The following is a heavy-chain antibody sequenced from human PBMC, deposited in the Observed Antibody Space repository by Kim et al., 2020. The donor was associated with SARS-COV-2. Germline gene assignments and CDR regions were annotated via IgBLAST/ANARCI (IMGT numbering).Heavy chain of an antibody. V-gene: IGHV4-59*01. D-gene: IGHD6-25*01. CDR1: GGSISSYY. CDR2: IYYSGST. Sequence: SETLSLTCTVSGGSISSYYWSWIRQPPGKGLEWIGYIYYSGSTNYNPSLKSRVTISVDTSKNQFSLKLSSVTAADTAVYYCAREGQTHLYSSGVHAFDIWGQGTMVTVSS. J-gene: IGHJ3*02. CDR3: AREGQTHLYSSGVHAFDI.